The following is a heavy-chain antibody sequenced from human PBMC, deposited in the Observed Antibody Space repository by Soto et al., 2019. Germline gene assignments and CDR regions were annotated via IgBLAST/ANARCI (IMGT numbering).Heavy chain of an antibody. CDR2: IIPLFGTT. J-gene: IGHJ6*02. Sequence: VQVVQSGGEVRRPGSSVKVSCKASGDTFKNCVISWVRQAPGQGLEWMGGIIPLFGTTDFAQRFQGRLTITTDESTTTAYMELSRLRSDDTATYYCAAELGFGKLSVVWGQGTTVIVSS. CDR1: GDTFKNCV. D-gene: IGHD3-10*01. V-gene: IGHV1-69*01. CDR3: AAELGFGKLSVV.